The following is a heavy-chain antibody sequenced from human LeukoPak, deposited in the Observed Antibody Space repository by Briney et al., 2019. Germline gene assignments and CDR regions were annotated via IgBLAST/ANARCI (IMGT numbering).Heavy chain of an antibody. Sequence: GGSLRLSCAVSGVTLSSSYMSWVRQAPGKGLEWVSVIYSGGSTYYADSVKGRFTISRDNSKDTLYLQMNSLRAEDTAVYYCARESNYDYWGQGTLVTVSS. CDR2: IYSGGST. J-gene: IGHJ4*02. CDR1: GVTLSSSY. V-gene: IGHV3-66*02. CDR3: ARESNYDY.